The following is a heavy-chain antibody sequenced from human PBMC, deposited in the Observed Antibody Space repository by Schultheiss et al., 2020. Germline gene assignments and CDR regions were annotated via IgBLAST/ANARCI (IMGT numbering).Heavy chain of an antibody. CDR2: IYYSGST. J-gene: IGHJ5*02. V-gene: IGHV4-61*08. CDR1: GGSISSGGYY. Sequence: SQTLSLTCTVSGGSISSGGYYWSWIRQPPGKGLEWIGYIYYSGSTNYNPSLKSRVTISVDTSKNQFSLKLSSVTAADTAVYYCAGYCSGGSCYTVNWFDPWRQGTVVTVSS. D-gene: IGHD2-15*01. CDR3: AGYCSGGSCYTVNWFDP.